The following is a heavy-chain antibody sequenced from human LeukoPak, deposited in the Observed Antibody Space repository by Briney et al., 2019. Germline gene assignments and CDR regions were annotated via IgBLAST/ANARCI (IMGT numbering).Heavy chain of an antibody. CDR1: GFTFNSYT. CDR2: IKEDGSEK. V-gene: IGHV3-7*01. CDR3: ARDREGGYSYSDY. Sequence: GGSLRLSCAASGFTFNSYTMSWVRQAPGKGLEWVANIKEDGSEKYYVDSVKGRFTISRDNAWNSLYLHMNSLRVEDTAVYYCARDREGGYSYSDYWGRGTLVTVSS. J-gene: IGHJ4*02. D-gene: IGHD3-22*01.